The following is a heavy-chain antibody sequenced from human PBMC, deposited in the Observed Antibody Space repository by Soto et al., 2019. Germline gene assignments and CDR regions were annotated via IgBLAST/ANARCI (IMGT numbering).Heavy chain of an antibody. V-gene: IGHV1-8*01. D-gene: IGHD2-2*01. CDR2: MNPNSCNT. CDR3: ARGLERYQLLPSLDP. J-gene: IGHJ5*02. Sequence: QVQLVQSGAEVKKPGASVKVSCKASGYTFTSYDINWVRQATGQGLEWMGWMNPNSCNTGYAQKFQGRVTMARNTSISTAYMELSSLRSDDTAVYYCARGLERYQLLPSLDPWGQGTLVTVSS. CDR1: GYTFTSYD.